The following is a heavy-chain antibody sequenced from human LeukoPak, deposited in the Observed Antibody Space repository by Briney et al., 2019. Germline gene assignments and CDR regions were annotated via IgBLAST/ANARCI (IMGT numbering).Heavy chain of an antibody. J-gene: IGHJ5*02. V-gene: IGHV1-69*06. D-gene: IGHD6-19*01. CDR2: IIPIFGTA. Sequence: SVKVSCKASGGTFTSYDISWVRQAPGQGLEWMGGIIPIFGTANYAQKFQGRVTITADKSTSTAYMELSSLRSEDTAVYYCAREETVAGHDPWGQGTLVTVSS. CDR3: AREETVAGHDP. CDR1: GGTFTSYD.